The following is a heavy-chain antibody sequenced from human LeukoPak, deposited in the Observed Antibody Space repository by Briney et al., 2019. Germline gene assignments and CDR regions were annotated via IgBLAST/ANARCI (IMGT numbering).Heavy chain of an antibody. CDR3: ARESWHFYDLRYFDY. Sequence: SQTLSLTCTVSGGSISSGSYYWSWIRQPAGKGLEWIGRIYTSGSTNYNPSLKSRVTISVDTSKKQFSLKLNSVTAADTAVYYCARESWHFYDLRYFDYWGQGTXLTXXS. V-gene: IGHV4-61*02. CDR2: IYTSGST. J-gene: IGHJ4*02. D-gene: IGHD3-3*02. CDR1: GGSISSGSYY.